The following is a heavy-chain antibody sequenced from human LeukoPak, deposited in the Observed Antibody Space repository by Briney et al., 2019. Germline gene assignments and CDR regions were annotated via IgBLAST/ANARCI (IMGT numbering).Heavy chain of an antibody. D-gene: IGHD6-19*01. J-gene: IGHJ4*02. V-gene: IGHV4-59*01. CDR1: GGSISSYY. CDR3: ARAYSPGYSSGWLDY. CDR2: IYYSGST. Sequence: SETLSHTCTVSGGSISSYYWSWIRQPPGKGLEWIGYIYYSGSTNYNPSLKSRVTISVDTSKNQFSLKLSSVTAADTAVYYCARAYSPGYSSGWLDYWGQGTLVTVSS.